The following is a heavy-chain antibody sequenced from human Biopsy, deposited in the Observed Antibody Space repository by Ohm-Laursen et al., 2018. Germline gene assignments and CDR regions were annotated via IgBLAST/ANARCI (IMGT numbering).Heavy chain of an antibody. CDR1: GYTFTGYH. V-gene: IGHV1-2*02. CDR3: TRGGYYYDSLAYYYWFDP. D-gene: IGHD3-22*01. Sequence: APVKVFCKASGYTFTGYHVHWVRQAPGQGLEWMGWINAKTGDTNYAQKFQGRVTMTRDTSISTAYVDLSSLRSDDTAVYYCTRGGYYYDSLAYYYWFDPWGQGTLVTVSS. J-gene: IGHJ5*02. CDR2: INAKTGDT.